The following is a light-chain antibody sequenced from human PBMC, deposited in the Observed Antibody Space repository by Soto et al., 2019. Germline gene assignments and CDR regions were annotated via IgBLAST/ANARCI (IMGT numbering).Light chain of an antibody. J-gene: IGKJ1*01. CDR3: QQYNNWLWT. CDR2: GAS. V-gene: IGKV3-15*01. CDR1: QSVSSI. Sequence: EIVVTQSPATLSVSPGERATLSCRASQSVSSILAWYQQKPGQAPRLLIYGASTWATGIPARFSGSGSGTEFSLTISSLQSEDFAVYYCQQYNNWLWTFGQGTKVEIK.